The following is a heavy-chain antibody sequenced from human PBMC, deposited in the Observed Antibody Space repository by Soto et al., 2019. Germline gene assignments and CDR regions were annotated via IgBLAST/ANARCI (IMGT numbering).Heavy chain of an antibody. CDR2: IHVSGYT. J-gene: IGHJ5*02. D-gene: IGHD2-2*01. CDR1: GDSITTGSYS. CDR3: GRGGALRPNAHGPLDP. V-gene: IGHV4-30-2*01. Sequence: QLQLQESGSGLVKPSQTLSLTCTVSGDSITTGSYSWSWIRQAPGKGLEWIGNIHVSGYTSFNTSLKGRGSISGAPAHEPFSPKVLSVAAADTGVFYRGRGGALRPNAHGPLDPWGQGRLVTVSS.